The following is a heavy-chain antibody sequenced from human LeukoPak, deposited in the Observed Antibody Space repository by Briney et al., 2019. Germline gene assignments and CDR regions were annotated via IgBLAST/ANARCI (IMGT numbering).Heavy chain of an antibody. D-gene: IGHD3-3*01. Sequence: ATVKVSCKASGYTFTSYYMHWVRQAPGQGLEWMGIINPSGGSTSYAQKFQGRVTMTRDTSTSTVYMELSSLRSEDTAVYYCAAIFGVVPTFDYWGQGTLVTVSS. CDR1: GYTFTSYY. J-gene: IGHJ4*02. CDR3: AAIFGVVPTFDY. CDR2: INPSGGST. V-gene: IGHV1-46*01.